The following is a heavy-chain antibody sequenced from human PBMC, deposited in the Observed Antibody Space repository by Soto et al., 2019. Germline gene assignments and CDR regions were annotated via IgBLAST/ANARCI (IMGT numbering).Heavy chain of an antibody. CDR2: ISYDGSNK. V-gene: IGHV3-30-3*01. D-gene: IGHD4-17*01. J-gene: IGHJ6*02. CDR3: ARVPRDYGDYVGYYGMDV. Sequence: GGSLRLSCAASGFTFSSYAMHWVRQAPGKGLEWVAVISYDGSNKYYADSVKGRFTISRDNSKNTLYLQMNSLRAEDTAVYYCARVPRDYGDYVGYYGMDVWGQGTTVTVSS. CDR1: GFTFSSYA.